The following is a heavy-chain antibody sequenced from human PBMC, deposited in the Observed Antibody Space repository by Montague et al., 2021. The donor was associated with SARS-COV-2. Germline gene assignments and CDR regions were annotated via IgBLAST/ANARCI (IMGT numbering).Heavy chain of an antibody. CDR2: VYYSGST. V-gene: IGHV4-39*01. CDR3: ARLGFVELWLNLGWFDP. CDR1: GGSIRGSGYY. D-gene: IGHD3-16*02. Sequence: SETLSLTCAVSGGSIRGSGYYWGWIRQPPGKGLEWIGTVYYSGSTNYNPSLKSRVTMPVDTSKNQFSLELRSVTAADTAVYYCARLGFVELWLNLGWFDPWGQGTLVTVSS. J-gene: IGHJ5*02.